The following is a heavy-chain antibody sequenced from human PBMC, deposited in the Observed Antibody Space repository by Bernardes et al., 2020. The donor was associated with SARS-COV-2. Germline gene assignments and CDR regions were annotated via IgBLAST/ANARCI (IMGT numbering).Heavy chain of an antibody. CDR3: ARDYGWARYYYYGMDV. Sequence: SVKVSCKASGYTFTSYGISWVRPPPGQELAWVGWISAYNGNTHYAQRLQGRVTMTTDTSTSTAYMELRSLRSDDTAVYYCARDYGWARYYYYGMDVWGQGTTVTVSS. V-gene: IGHV1-18*04. J-gene: IGHJ6*02. CDR2: ISAYNGNT. CDR1: GYTFTSYG. D-gene: IGHD1-26*01.